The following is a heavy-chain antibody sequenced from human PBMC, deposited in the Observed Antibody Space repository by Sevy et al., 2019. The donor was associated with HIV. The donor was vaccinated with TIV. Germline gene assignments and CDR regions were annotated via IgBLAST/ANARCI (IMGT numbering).Heavy chain of an antibody. CDR1: GYTFNSYG. J-gene: IGHJ4*02. D-gene: IGHD6-13*01. V-gene: IGHV1-18*01. CDR2: ICAYNANT. CDR3: ARNKIAATGVMDY. Sequence: ASVKVSCKASGYTFNSYGINWVRQAPGQGLEWMGRICAYNANTKYAQNLQDRVTMTSDKLTSTAYMELWSLRSDDTAVYFCARNKIAATGVMDYWGQGTLVTVSS.